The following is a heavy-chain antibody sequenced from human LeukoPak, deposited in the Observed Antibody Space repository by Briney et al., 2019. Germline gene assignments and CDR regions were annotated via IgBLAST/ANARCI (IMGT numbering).Heavy chain of an antibody. CDR3: TRATIPAAGIDY. Sequence: ASVNVSCTASGYTFTRYGVSWVRQAPGQGHEWMGWISTYTGDTNYAQKLQGRLTMTTDTSASTAFMELRSLTSDDTAVYYCTRATIPAAGIDYWGQGTLVTVSS. V-gene: IGHV1-18*01. CDR1: GYTFTRYG. CDR2: ISTYTGDT. J-gene: IGHJ4*02. D-gene: IGHD6-13*01.